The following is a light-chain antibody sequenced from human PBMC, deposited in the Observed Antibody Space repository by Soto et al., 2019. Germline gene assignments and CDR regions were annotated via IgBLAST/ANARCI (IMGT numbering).Light chain of an antibody. CDR1: SSHIGSNT. CDR2: SNN. V-gene: IGLV1-44*01. Sequence: QSVLTQPPSASGTPGQRVTISCSGSSSHIGSNTVNWYQQLPGTAPKLLIYSNNQRPSGVPDRFSGSKSGTSASLAISGLQSEDEADYYCQSYDSSLSGIGTGTKVTVL. J-gene: IGLJ1*01. CDR3: QSYDSSLSG.